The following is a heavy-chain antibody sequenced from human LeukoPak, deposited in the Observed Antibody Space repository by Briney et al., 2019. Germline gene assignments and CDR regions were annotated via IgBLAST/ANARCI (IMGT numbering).Heavy chain of an antibody. V-gene: IGHV5-51*01. CDR1: GYSISNYW. J-gene: IGHJ4*02. CDR3: ARLGYGHGQGDY. D-gene: IGHD5-18*01. Sequence: ESLKISCKASGYSISNYWIGWVRQMPGKGLEWMGIIDPGDSTTRYSPSLQGQVTISADKSINTASLQWSSLQASDSAIYYCARLGYGHGQGDYWGQGTLVTVYS. CDR2: IDPGDSTT.